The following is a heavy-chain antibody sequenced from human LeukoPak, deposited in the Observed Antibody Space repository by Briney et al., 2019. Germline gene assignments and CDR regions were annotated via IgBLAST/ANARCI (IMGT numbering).Heavy chain of an antibody. V-gene: IGHV4-59*08. J-gene: IGHJ4*02. CDR3: ARAPWGSNFDY. Sequence: SETLSLTCAVSGGSVNSHFCSWVRHSPGKELEWIGYYYYGGSTLYNPSLSSRVTISVDTSKNQFSLNLSSVTAADTAVYYCARAPWGSNFDYWGQGTLVTVSS. CDR2: YYYGGST. CDR1: GGSVNSHF. D-gene: IGHD7-27*01.